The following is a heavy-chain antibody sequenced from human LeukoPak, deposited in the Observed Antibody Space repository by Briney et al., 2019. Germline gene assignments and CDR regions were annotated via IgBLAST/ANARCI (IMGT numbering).Heavy chain of an antibody. Sequence: GGSLRLSCATSGFTFCYHWMQWVRQAPGKGLVWVSRISADSISTTYADSVKGRFTISRDNAKNTLYLQMSSLRAEDTAVYYCVRDSSAATYWGLGTLVTVSS. CDR3: VRDSSAATY. V-gene: IGHV3-74*03. CDR1: GFTFCYHW. D-gene: IGHD6-13*01. CDR2: ISADSIST. J-gene: IGHJ1*01.